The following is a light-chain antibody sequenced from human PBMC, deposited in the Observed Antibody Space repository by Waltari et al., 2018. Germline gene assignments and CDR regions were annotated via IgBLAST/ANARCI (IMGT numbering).Light chain of an antibody. CDR1: SSDVGIYNY. V-gene: IGLV2-14*01. J-gene: IGLJ3*02. CDR2: EVS. Sequence: QSALTQPASVSGSPGQSITISCIGTSSDVGIYNYVSWYQQHPGKAPKLLIYEVSNQPSGVSNRFSASKSGNTASLTISGLQAEDEAHYYCSSYTTTDTPVFGGGTKLTVL. CDR3: SSYTTTDTPV.